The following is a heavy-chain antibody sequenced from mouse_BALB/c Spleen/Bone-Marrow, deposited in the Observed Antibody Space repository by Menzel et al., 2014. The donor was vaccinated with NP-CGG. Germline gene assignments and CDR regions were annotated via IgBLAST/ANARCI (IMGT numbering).Heavy chain of an antibody. CDR2: IDPANVNT. D-gene: IGHD1-1*01. V-gene: IGHV14-3*02. CDR1: GFNIKDTY. CDR3: ASYVYGYYFDY. Sequence: EVQLPQSGAALVKPGASVKLSFTASGFNIKDTYMHWVKQRPEQGLEWIGRIDPANVNTKYDPKFQGKATITADTSSNTAYLQLSSLTSKDTAVYYCASYVYGYYFDYWGQGTTLTVSS. J-gene: IGHJ2*01.